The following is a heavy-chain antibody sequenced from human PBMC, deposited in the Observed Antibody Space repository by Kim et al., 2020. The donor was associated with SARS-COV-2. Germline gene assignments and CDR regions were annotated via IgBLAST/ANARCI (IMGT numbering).Heavy chain of an antibody. Sequence: SETLSLTCSVSGDSVSSSFYFWAWIRQPPGRGLEWIGSVYFSGTTNYNPSLQSRVTISADTSKNQLSLKMTSVTAADTALYYCARQRGSAWYFWFDPWG. CDR3: ARQRGSAWYFWFDP. CDR1: GDSVSSSFYF. CDR2: VYFSGTT. D-gene: IGHD6-13*01. J-gene: IGHJ5*02. V-gene: IGHV4-39*01.